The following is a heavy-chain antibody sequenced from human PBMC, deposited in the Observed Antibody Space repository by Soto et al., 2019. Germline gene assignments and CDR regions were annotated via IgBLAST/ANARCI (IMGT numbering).Heavy chain of an antibody. CDR3: ARLEKWYYNYYGLDV. CDR2: IDPADSST. J-gene: IGHJ6*02. V-gene: IGHV5-10-1*01. Sequence: ESLRISCQGSGYSFTTYWISLVRQMPGKGLEWMGKIDPADSSTNYSPSFQGHITISVDRSINTAHLQFSSLKAADTAVYYCARLEKWYYNYYGLDVWGQGTMVTVSS. D-gene: IGHD1-26*01. CDR1: GYSFTTYW.